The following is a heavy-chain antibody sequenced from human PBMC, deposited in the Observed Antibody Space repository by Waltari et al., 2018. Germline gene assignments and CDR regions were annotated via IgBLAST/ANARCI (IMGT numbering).Heavy chain of an antibody. CDR1: GFSISSNY. J-gene: IGHJ4*02. CDR2: NYYSGST. D-gene: IGHD3-10*01. Sequence: VQLQESGPGLVKPSETLSLTCAVSGFSISSNYWSWIRQSPGKGLEWVGHNYYSGSTNYNPSLKSRVTISVDTSTTQFSLKLSSVTAADTAIYYCARGASVSYYKSPISYWGQGTLVTVSS. V-gene: IGHV4-59*01. CDR3: ARGASVSYYKSPISY.